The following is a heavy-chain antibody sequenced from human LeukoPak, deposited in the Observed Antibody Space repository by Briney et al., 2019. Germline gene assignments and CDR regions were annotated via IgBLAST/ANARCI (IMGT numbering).Heavy chain of an antibody. CDR3: TKLKGWYGEGFFDY. CDR2: LYSGGAT. J-gene: IGHJ4*02. D-gene: IGHD6-19*01. Sequence: GGSLRLSCAASGFTVSSNYMSWVRQPAGKGLEWVSVLYSGGATFYANSVRGRFTISRDTSKNTLYLQMNDLRADDTAVYYCTKLKGWYGEGFFDYWGQGTLLPVSS. CDR1: GFTVSSNY. V-gene: IGHV3-53*01.